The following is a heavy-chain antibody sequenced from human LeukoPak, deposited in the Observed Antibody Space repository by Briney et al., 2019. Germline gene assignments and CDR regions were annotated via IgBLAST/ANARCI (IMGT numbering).Heavy chain of an antibody. V-gene: IGHV3-7*03. CDR2: IKQDGSEK. D-gene: IGHD3-10*01. CDR1: GFTFSSYW. J-gene: IGHJ5*02. CDR3: ARGRPDGSGSYPQNWFDP. Sequence: PGGSLRLSCAASGFTFSSYWMSWVRQAPGKGLEWVADIKQDGSEKYYVDSVKGRFTISRDNAKNSLYLQMNSLRAEDTAVYYCARGRPDGSGSYPQNWFDPWGQGTLVTVSS.